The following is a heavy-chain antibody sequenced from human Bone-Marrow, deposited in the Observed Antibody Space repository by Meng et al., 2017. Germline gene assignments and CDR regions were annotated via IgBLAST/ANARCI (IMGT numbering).Heavy chain of an antibody. V-gene: IGHV4-34*01. CDR2: INHSGST. CDR3: ARGPTTMAHDFDY. CDR1: GGSFSDYY. Sequence: QVQRQHWGRCLLKPPEPLSLTCVVSGGSFSDYYWSWIRQPPGKGLEWIGEINHSGSTNYNPSLESRATISVDTSQNNLSLKLSSVTAADSAVYYCARGPTTMAHDFDYWGQGTLVTVSS. D-gene: IGHD4-11*01. J-gene: IGHJ4*02.